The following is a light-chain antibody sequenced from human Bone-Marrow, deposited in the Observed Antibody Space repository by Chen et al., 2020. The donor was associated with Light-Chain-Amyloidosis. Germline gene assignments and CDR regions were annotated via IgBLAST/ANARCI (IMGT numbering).Light chain of an antibody. J-gene: IGKJ2*01. CDR1: NTISNW. CDR3: QHYNDYSYT. CDR2: MTS. Sequence: DIQLTQSPSTLSASVGDRVTIACRASNTISNWLAWYQQKPGKAPKLLIYMTSSLESGVPSRFSGSGSGTEFTLTISSLQPEDFATYYCQHYNDYSYTFGQGTKLEIK. V-gene: IGKV1-5*03.